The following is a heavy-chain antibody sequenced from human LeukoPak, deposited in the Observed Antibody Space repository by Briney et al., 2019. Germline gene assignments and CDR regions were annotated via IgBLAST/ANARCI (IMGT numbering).Heavy chain of an antibody. CDR2: IVVGSGNT. V-gene: IGHV1-58*02. D-gene: IGHD7-27*01. J-gene: IGHJ5*02. Sequence: SVKVSCKASGFTFTSSAMQWVRQARGQRLEWIGWIVVGSGNTNYAQKFQGRVTMTRDTSISTAYMELSRLRSDDTAAYYCARANWGGNWFDPWGQGTLVTVSS. CDR1: GFTFTSSA. CDR3: ARANWGGNWFDP.